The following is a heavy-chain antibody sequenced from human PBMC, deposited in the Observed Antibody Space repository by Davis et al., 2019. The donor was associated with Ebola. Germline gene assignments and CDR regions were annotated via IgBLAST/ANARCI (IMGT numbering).Heavy chain of an antibody. CDR3: ARDTPQWELFSYGMDV. D-gene: IGHD1-26*01. J-gene: IGHJ6*02. CDR2: IRSKANSYAT. V-gene: IGHV3-73*01. Sequence: ETLSLTCAASGFTFSGSAMHWVRQASGKGLEWVGRIRSKANSYATAYAASVKGRFTISRDDSKNTAYLQMNSLKTEDTAVYYCARDTPQWELFSYGMDVWGQGTTVTVSS. CDR1: GFTFSGSA.